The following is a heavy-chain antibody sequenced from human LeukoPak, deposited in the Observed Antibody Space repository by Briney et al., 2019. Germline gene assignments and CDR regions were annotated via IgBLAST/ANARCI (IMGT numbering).Heavy chain of an antibody. V-gene: IGHV3-13*01. CDR1: GFTLSTYD. CDR3: ARGTGTYFDY. D-gene: IGHD3/OR15-3a*01. CDR2: IGTAGDT. Sequence: GGSLRLSCAAAGFTLSTYDMHWVRQVTGKGLGWVSVIGTAGDTYYAGSVQGRFTISRENAKNSLYLQMNSLRAGDTAVYYCARGTGTYFDYWGQGTLVIVSS. J-gene: IGHJ4*02.